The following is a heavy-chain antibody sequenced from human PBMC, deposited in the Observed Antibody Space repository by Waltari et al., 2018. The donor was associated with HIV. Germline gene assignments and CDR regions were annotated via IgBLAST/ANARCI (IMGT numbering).Heavy chain of an antibody. Sequence: QVQLQQWGAGLLKPSETLSLTCAVYGGSFSGYYWSWIRQPPGKGLEWIGEINHSGRTNYNPPLKSRVTISVDTSKNQFSLKLSSVTAADTAVYYCARPNRMSIAALRSWWFDPWGQGTLVTVSS. CDR2: INHSGRT. CDR1: GGSFSGYY. V-gene: IGHV4-34*01. D-gene: IGHD6-6*01. CDR3: ARPNRMSIAALRSWWFDP. J-gene: IGHJ5*02.